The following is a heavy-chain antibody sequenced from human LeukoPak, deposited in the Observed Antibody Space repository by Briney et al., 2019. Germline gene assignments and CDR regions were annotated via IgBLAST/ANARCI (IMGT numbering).Heavy chain of an antibody. CDR3: AKTTAGNSSGRYPGWPVDY. J-gene: IGHJ4*02. Sequence: PGGSLRLSCAASGFTFNSYAMTLVRHAPGKGLEWVSHVSGSGGITYYDDSVKGRFTISRENSKNTLYPQMNSLRAEDTAVYYCAKTTAGNSSGRYPGWPVDYWGQGTLVTVSS. V-gene: IGHV3-23*01. CDR1: GFTFNSYA. CDR2: VSGSGGIT. D-gene: IGHD6-19*01.